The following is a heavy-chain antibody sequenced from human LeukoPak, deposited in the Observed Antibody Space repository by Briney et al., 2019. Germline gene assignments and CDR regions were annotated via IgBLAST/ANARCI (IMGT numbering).Heavy chain of an antibody. Sequence: AGSLTLSCAAYGFSLSSYVMSWVRQPPGKGLEWVAAISGSGASTYYADSVKRRFTVSRDNTKNMLYLQMNSLRAEAEAVYFCAKVAEFLEMAGRPTHAFDIWGQGTMVTVSS. V-gene: IGHV3-23*01. D-gene: IGHD3-3*01. CDR2: ISGSGAST. CDR1: GFSLSSYV. CDR3: AKVAEFLEMAGRPTHAFDI. J-gene: IGHJ3*02.